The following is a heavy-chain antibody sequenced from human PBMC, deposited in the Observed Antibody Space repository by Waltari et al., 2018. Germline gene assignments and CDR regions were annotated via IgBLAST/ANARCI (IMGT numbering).Heavy chain of an antibody. Sequence: QVQLVQSGAEVKKPGASVKVSCKASGYTFTSYDINWVRQATGQGLEWMGWMNPNSGNTGYAQKFQGRGTMTRNTSISTAYMELSSLRSEDTAVYYCARVPWELLQDYYYYYGMDVWGQGTTVTVSS. V-gene: IGHV1-8*01. J-gene: IGHJ6*02. CDR2: MNPNSGNT. CDR1: GYTFTSYD. CDR3: ARVPWELLQDYYYYYGMDV. D-gene: IGHD1-26*01.